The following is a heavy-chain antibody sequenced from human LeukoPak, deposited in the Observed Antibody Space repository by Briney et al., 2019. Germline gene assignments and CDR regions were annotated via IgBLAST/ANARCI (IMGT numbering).Heavy chain of an antibody. CDR1: GLTFSGLA. J-gene: IGHJ6*02. V-gene: IGHV3-23*01. CDR2: ISGSGGST. CDR3: AKGGLGYYSYYGMDV. D-gene: IGHD2-8*01. Sequence: PGGSLGSSCAASGLTFSGLAMSGVRKAPGKGLGWASAISGSGGSTYYADSVKGRFTISRDNSKNTLYLQMNSLRAEDTAVYYCAKGGLGYYSYYGMDVWGQGTTVTVSS.